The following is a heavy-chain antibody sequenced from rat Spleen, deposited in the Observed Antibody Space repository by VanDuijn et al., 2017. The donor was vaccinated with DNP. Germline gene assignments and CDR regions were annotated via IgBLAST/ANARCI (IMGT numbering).Heavy chain of an antibody. CDR3: ARWSRYFDY. V-gene: IGHV3-1*01. Sequence: EVQLQESGPGLVKPSQSLSLTCSVTGYSITSNYWAWIRKFPGNKMEWMGYISYSGSTGYNPFLKSRISITRDTSKNQFFLQLNSVTTEDIATYYCARWSRYFDYWGQGVMVTVSS. J-gene: IGHJ2*01. CDR2: ISYSGST. CDR1: GYSITSNY.